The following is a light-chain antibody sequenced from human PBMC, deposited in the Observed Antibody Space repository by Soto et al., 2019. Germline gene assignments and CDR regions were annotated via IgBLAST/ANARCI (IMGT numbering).Light chain of an antibody. Sequence: QSALTQPASVSGSPGQSITISCTGTSSDIGGYKYVSWYQQHPDKAPKLIIFEVSNRPSGISSRFSGSKSGNTASLTISGLQAEDVADYYCASYTSSSTSVIFGRGTQLTVL. CDR1: SSDIGGYKY. V-gene: IGLV2-14*01. J-gene: IGLJ7*01. CDR2: EVS. CDR3: ASYTSSSTSVI.